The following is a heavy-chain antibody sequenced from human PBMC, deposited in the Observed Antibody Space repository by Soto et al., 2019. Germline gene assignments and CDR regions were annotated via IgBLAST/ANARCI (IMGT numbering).Heavy chain of an antibody. D-gene: IGHD2-21*02. J-gene: IGHJ3*02. V-gene: IGHV3-23*01. CDR3: AKDLSCGGDCYPLGHDAFDI. CDR1: GFTFSSYA. Sequence: EVQLLESGGGLVQPGGSLRLSCAASGFTFSSYAMSWVRQAPGKGLEWVSAISGSGGSTYYADSVKGRFTISRDNSKNTLYLQMNSLRAEDTAVYYCAKDLSCGGDCYPLGHDAFDIWGQGTMVTVSS. CDR2: ISGSGGST.